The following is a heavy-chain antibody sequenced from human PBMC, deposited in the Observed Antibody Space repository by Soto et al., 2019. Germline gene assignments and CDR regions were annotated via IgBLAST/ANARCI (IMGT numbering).Heavy chain of an antibody. CDR1: GFTFRSFT. V-gene: IGHV3-21*01. CDR3: TRDASRDSSARGWFDP. CDR2: ISSNSAYI. D-gene: IGHD6-13*01. J-gene: IGHJ5*02. Sequence: GGSLRLSCAASGFTFRSFTMNWVRQAPGKGLEWVSTISSNSAYIYYTDALRGRFTISRDNAKNSPHLQMNRLRAEDTAVYYCTRDASRDSSARGWFDPWGPGTLVTVSS.